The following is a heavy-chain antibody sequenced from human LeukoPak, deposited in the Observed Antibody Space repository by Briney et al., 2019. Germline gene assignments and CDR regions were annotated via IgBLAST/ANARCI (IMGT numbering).Heavy chain of an antibody. CDR2: MNPNSGNT. V-gene: IGHV1-8*01. J-gene: IGHJ6*02. CDR1: GYTFTSYD. Sequence: ASVKVSCKASGYTFTSYDINWVRQATGQGLEWMGWMNPNSGNTGYAQKFQGRVTMTRNTSISTAYMELSSLRSEDTAVYYCARGEGFCSGGSCYFLLYGIMNDYYYYYGMDVWGQGTTVTVSS. D-gene: IGHD2-15*01. CDR3: ARGEGFCSGGSCYFLLYGIMNDYYYYYGMDV.